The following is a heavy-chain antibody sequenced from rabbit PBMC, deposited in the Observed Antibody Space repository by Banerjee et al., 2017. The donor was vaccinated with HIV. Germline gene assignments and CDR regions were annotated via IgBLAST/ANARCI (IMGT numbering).Heavy chain of an antibody. CDR3: AREVLVVAGVHPGL. Sequence: QSLEESGGDLVKPGASLTLTCTASGFSFSSSDYMCWVRQAPGKGLECIACIYAGSSGSTYYASWAKGRFTISRTSSTTVTLQMTSLTAADTATYFCAREVLVVAGVHPGLWGQGTLVTVS. D-gene: IGHD4-1*01. CDR2: IYAGSSGST. J-gene: IGHJ4*01. CDR1: GFSFSSSDY. V-gene: IGHV1S40*01.